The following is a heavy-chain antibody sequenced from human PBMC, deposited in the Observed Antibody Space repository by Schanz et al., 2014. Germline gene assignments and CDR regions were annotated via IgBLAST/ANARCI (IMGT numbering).Heavy chain of an antibody. D-gene: IGHD5-18*01. CDR2: INHSGGT. Sequence: QVQLQQWGAGLLKPSETLSLTCAVYGGSFSGYYWSWIRQPPGKGLEWIGEINHSGGTNYNPSLKSRVTISLDVSKNQFSLRLNSVTAADTAVYYCARSVGMVRRYFDSWGQGNLVTVSS. CDR3: ARSVGMVRRYFDS. V-gene: IGHV4-34*01. CDR1: GGSFSGYY. J-gene: IGHJ4*02.